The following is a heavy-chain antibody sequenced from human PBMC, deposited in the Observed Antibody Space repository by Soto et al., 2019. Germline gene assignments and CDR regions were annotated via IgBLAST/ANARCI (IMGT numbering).Heavy chain of an antibody. CDR2: MNPNSGNT. J-gene: IGHJ4*02. D-gene: IGHD3-9*01. CDR1: GYTFTSYD. CDR3: ARRRYFDWFLTH. Sequence: ASVKVSCKASGYTFTSYDINWVRQATGQGLEWMGWMNPNSGNTGYAQKFQGRVTMTRNTSISTAYMELRSLRSEDTAVYYCARRRYFDWFLTHWGQGTLVTVSS. V-gene: IGHV1-8*01.